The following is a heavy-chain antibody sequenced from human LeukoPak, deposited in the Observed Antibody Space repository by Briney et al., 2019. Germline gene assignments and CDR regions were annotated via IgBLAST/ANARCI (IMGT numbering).Heavy chain of an antibody. CDR3: ARDLSGYSYGYLFLQNWFDP. D-gene: IGHD5-18*01. CDR1: GFTFSSYE. J-gene: IGHJ5*02. CDR2: IKQDGSEK. Sequence: GGSLRLSCAASGFTFSSYEMNWVRQAPGKGLEWVANIKQDGSEKYYVDSVKGRFTISRDNAKNSLYLQMNSLRAEDTAVYYCARDLSGYSYGYLFLQNWFDPWGQGTLVTVSS. V-gene: IGHV3-7*01.